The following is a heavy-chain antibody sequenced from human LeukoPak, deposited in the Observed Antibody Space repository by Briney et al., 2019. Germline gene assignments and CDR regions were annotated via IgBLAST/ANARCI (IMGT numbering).Heavy chain of an antibody. Sequence: WGSLRLSCAASGFTLSRYWMHWVGQAPGKGLVWVSRIKSDGSTTNYADSVKGRFTISRDNAKNTLYLQMNSLRAEDTAVYYCARDYGDYGNWFDPWGQGTLVTVSS. J-gene: IGHJ5*02. V-gene: IGHV3-74*01. CDR2: IKSDGSTT. D-gene: IGHD4-17*01. CDR3: ARDYGDYGNWFDP. CDR1: GFTLSRYW.